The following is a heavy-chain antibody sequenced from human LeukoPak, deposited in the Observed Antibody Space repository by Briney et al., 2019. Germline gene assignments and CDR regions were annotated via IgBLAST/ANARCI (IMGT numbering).Heavy chain of an antibody. V-gene: IGHV3-48*01. Sequence: GGSLRLSCGASGFTFSSYSMNWVRQAPGKGLEWVSYISSSSTIYYADSVKGRFTISRDNAKNSLYLQMNSLRAEDTAVYYCARGMSSGRYAVDIWGQGTMVTVSS. CDR1: GFTFSSYS. D-gene: IGHD6-19*01. J-gene: IGHJ3*02. CDR3: ARGMSSGRYAVDI. CDR2: ISSSSTI.